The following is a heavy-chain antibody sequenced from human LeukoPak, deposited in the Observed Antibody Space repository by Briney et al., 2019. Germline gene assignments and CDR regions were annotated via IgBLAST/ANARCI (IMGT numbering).Heavy chain of an antibody. CDR1: GFTFSSYN. V-gene: IGHV3-48*02. CDR3: ARGGGNMAAAVPFDS. J-gene: IGHJ4*02. Sequence: GGSLRLSCGASGFTFSSYNMSWVRQAPGKGLEWVSYISGSSSSSNYADSVKGRFTISRDNAKNSLYLQMNGLRDEDTAVYYCARGGGNMAAAVPFDSWGQGTLVTVSS. CDR2: ISGSSSSS. D-gene: IGHD6-13*01.